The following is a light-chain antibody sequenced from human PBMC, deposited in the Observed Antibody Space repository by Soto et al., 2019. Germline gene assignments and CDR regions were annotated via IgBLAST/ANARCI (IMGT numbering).Light chain of an antibody. CDR2: DNN. CDR3: QSYDSNLSAYV. V-gene: IGLV1-40*01. J-gene: IGLJ1*01. Sequence: QSVLTQPPPVSGAPGQRVTISCTGRSSNIGAGYHVHWYQQLPGTAPKLLISDNNNRPAGVPDRFSGSKSGTSASLAITGLQAEDEADYYCQSYDSNLSAYVFGTGTKVTVL. CDR1: SSNIGAGYH.